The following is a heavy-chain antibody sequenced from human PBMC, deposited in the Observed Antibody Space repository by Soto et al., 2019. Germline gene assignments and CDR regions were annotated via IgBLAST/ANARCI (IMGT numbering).Heavy chain of an antibody. V-gene: IGHV4-34*01. D-gene: IGHD1-26*01. CDR3: ARGRGAVTLYYGMDV. CDR2: INHSGST. CDR1: GGSFSGYY. Sequence: SETLSLTCAVYGGSFSGYYWSWIRQPPGKGLEWIGEINHSGSTNYNPSLKSRVTISVDTSKNRFSLKLSSVTAADTAVYYCARGRGAVTLYYGMDVWGQGTTVTVSS. J-gene: IGHJ6*02.